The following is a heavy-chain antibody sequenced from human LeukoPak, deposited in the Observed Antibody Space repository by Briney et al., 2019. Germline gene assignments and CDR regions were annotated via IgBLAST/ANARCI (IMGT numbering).Heavy chain of an antibody. CDR3: ARRGLVTTVTAFDY. V-gene: IGHV5-51*01. J-gene: IGHJ4*02. CDR2: IYPGDSDT. D-gene: IGHD4-17*01. Sequence: GESLQISCQGSGYSFTSYWIGWVRQMPGKGLEWMGTIYPGDSDTRYSPSFQGQVTISADKSISTAYLQWSSLKASDTAMYYCARRGLVTTVTAFDYWGQGTLVTVSS. CDR1: GYSFTSYW.